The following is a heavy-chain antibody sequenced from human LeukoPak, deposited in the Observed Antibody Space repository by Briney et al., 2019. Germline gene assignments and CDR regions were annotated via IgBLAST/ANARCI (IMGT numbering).Heavy chain of an antibody. Sequence: GGSLRLSCAASGFTVSSNYMSWVRQAPGKGLEWVSSISSSSSYIYYADSVKGRFTISRDNAKNSMFLQMNSLKAEDTAVYYCVRDQGGAVSYWGQGTLVTVSS. CDR2: ISSSSSYI. D-gene: IGHD3-16*01. CDR3: VRDQGGAVSY. CDR1: GFTVSSNY. J-gene: IGHJ4*02. V-gene: IGHV3-21*01.